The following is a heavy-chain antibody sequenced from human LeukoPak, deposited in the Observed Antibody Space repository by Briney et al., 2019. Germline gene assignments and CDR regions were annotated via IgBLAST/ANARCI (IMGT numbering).Heavy chain of an antibody. Sequence: ASVKVSCKASGYTLTSYAMHWVRQAPGQRLEWMGWINAGNGNTKYSQKFQGRVTITRDTSASTAYMELSSLRSEDTAGYYCARGCGSTSCPWYFDLWGRGTLVTVSS. V-gene: IGHV1-3*01. CDR2: INAGNGNT. D-gene: IGHD2-2*01. CDR1: GYTLTSYA. J-gene: IGHJ2*01. CDR3: ARGCGSTSCPWYFDL.